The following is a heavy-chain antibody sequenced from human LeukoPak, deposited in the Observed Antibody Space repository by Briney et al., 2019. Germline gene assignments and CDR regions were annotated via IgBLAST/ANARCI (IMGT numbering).Heavy chain of an antibody. V-gene: IGHV3-30*04. CDR1: GFTFSSYA. CDR3: ARGLTDLADFDY. CDR2: ISYDGSNK. D-gene: IGHD3-16*01. Sequence: GRSLRLSCAASGFTFSSYAIHWVRQAPGKGLEWVAVISYDGSNKYYADSVKGRFTISRDNSKNTLYLQMNSLRAEDTAVYYCARGLTDLADFDYWGQGTLVTVSS. J-gene: IGHJ4*02.